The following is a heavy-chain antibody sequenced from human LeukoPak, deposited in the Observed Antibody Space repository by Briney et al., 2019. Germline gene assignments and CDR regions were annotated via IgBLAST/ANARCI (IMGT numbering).Heavy chain of an antibody. Sequence: SETLSLTCAVSGGSISSSNWWSWVRQPPGKGLEWIGEINHSGSTNYNPSLKSRVTISVDTSKNQFSLKLSSVTAADTAVYYCARHVLRFLEWLPALNWFDPWGQGTLVTVSS. CDR3: ARHVLRFLEWLPALNWFDP. CDR1: GGSISSSNW. CDR2: INHSGST. V-gene: IGHV4-4*02. D-gene: IGHD3-3*01. J-gene: IGHJ5*02.